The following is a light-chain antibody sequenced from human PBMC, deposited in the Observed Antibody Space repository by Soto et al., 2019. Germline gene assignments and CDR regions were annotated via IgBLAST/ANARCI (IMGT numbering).Light chain of an antibody. J-gene: IGKJ1*01. CDR1: QSIVRW. V-gene: IGKV1-5*01. CDR2: DAS. CDR3: QQYYSYWT. Sequence: IHMTHSPSTLSASVGYTVTVTCRASQSIVRWLAWYQQKPGKAPKLLIFDASTLENGVPARFSGSRSGPEFSLTISSLQPDDFATYYCQQYYSYWTFGQGTKVDIK.